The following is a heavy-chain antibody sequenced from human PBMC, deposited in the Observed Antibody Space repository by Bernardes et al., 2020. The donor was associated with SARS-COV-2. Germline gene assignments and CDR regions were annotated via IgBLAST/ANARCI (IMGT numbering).Heavy chain of an antibody. V-gene: IGHV5-51*01. J-gene: IGHJ6*02. D-gene: IGHD4-17*01. Sequence: GESLKISCKGSDYTFTNYWIGWVRQMPGKGLELMGLIYPCDSDTKYSPSFQGRVTISADKSVNTASLQWSSLKASDNAIYYCARRRYGDFGVDVWGQGTTVTVS. CDR1: DYTFTNYW. CDR2: IYPCDSDT. CDR3: ARRRYGDFGVDV.